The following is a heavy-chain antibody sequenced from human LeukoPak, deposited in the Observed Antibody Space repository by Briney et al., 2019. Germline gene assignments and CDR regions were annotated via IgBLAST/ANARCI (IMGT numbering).Heavy chain of an antibody. CDR3: AKEGDRYYHYYMDV. D-gene: IGHD2-21*02. Sequence: GGSLRLSCAASGLTFSSYVMSWVRQAPGKGLEWVSSLSGSDGGTYYADSVKGRFTISRDNSKNTLYLHMNSLRAEDTAIYYCAKEGDRYYHYYMDVWGEGTTVTVSS. CDR1: GLTFSSYV. V-gene: IGHV3-23*01. J-gene: IGHJ6*03. CDR2: LSGSDGGT.